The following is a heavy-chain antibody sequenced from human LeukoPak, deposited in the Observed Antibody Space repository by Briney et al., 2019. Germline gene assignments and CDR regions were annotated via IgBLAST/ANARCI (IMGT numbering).Heavy chain of an antibody. CDR3: ARARDIVVVPAAIEFDY. CDR1: GGSVSSGSHY. Sequence: SETLSLTCTVSGGSVSSGSHYWSWIRQPPGKGLEWIGYIYYSGSTNYNPSLKSRVTISVDTSKNQFSLKLSSVTAADTAVYYCARARDIVVVPAAIEFDYWGQGTLVTVSS. D-gene: IGHD2-2*02. J-gene: IGHJ4*02. V-gene: IGHV4-61*01. CDR2: IYYSGST.